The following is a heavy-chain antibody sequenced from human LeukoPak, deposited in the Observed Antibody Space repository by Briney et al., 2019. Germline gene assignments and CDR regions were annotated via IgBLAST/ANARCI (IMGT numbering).Heavy chain of an antibody. D-gene: IGHD3-10*01. CDR1: GFNFSNYA. CDR3: ARFGEKAFDI. CDR2: ISSSSSTI. J-gene: IGHJ3*02. Sequence: PGGSLRLSCATSGFNFSNYAMTWVRQAPGKGLEWVSYISSSSSTIYYADSVKGRFTISRDNAKNSLYLQMNSLRAEDTAVYYCARFGEKAFDIWGQGTMVTVSS. V-gene: IGHV3-48*01.